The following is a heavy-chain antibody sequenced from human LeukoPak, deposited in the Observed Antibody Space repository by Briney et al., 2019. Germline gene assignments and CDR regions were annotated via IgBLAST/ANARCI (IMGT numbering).Heavy chain of an antibody. Sequence: PSETLSLTCTVSGYSISSGYYWGWIRQPPGKGLEWIGSIYHSGSTYYNPSLKSRVTISVDTSKNQFSLKLSSVTAADTAVYYCASLFLWSGYYHVFDYWGQGTLVTVSS. J-gene: IGHJ4*02. CDR3: ASLFLWSGYYHVFDY. CDR2: IYHSGST. D-gene: IGHD3-3*01. V-gene: IGHV4-38-2*02. CDR1: GYSISSGYY.